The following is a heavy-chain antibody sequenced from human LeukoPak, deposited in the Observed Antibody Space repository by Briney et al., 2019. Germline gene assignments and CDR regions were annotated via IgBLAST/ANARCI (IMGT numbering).Heavy chain of an antibody. Sequence: PSETLSLTCTVSGGSISSGGYYWSWIRQHPGKGLEWIGYIYYSGSTYYNPSLKSRVTISVDTSKNQFSLKLSSVTAADTAVYYCAREMRPAARHYYDSSGYSNRYFDYWGQGTLVTVSS. D-gene: IGHD3-22*01. CDR3: AREMRPAARHYYDSSGYSNRYFDY. CDR2: IYYSGST. CDR1: GGSISSGGYY. V-gene: IGHV4-31*03. J-gene: IGHJ4*02.